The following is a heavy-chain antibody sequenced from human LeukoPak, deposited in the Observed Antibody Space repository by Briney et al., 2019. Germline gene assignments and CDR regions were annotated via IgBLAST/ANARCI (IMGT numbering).Heavy chain of an antibody. CDR1: GFTFSSYA. CDR2: ISSSSSHI. V-gene: IGHV3-21*01. CDR3: AREYSSTWYVRGYFDY. J-gene: IGHJ4*02. D-gene: IGHD6-13*01. Sequence: GGSLRLSCAASGFTFSSYAMNWVRQAPGKGLEWVSSISSSSSHIYYADSVKGRFIISRDNAKNSLYLQMSSLRAEDTAVYYCAREYSSTWYVRGYFDYWGQGILVTVSS.